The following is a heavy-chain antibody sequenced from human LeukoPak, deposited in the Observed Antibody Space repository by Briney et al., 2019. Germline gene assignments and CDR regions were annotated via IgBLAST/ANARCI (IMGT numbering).Heavy chain of an antibody. CDR2: VNPQNGDT. CDR3: APDSTTYP. D-gene: IGHD2-2*01. V-gene: IGHV1-2*02. J-gene: IGHJ3*01. Sequence: ASVKVSCKSSGYSFTATYMHWVRQAPGQGLEWMGCVNPQNGDTQYAQKFQGRVNMTRDTSINTVHMEMTSLRSDDTAVYYCAPDSTTYPWGQGTRVTVSS. CDR1: GYSFTATY.